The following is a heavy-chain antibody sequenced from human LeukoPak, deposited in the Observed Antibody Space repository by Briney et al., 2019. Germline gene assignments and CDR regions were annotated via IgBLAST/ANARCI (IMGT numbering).Heavy chain of an antibody. Sequence: ASVKVSRKASGYTFTSYAMHWVRQAPGQRLEWMGWINAGNGNTKYSQKFQGRVTITRDTSASTAYMELSSLRSEDTAVYYCATKELRPNTIDYWGQGTLVTVSS. CDR2: INAGNGNT. J-gene: IGHJ4*02. CDR3: ATKELRPNTIDY. CDR1: GYTFTSYA. V-gene: IGHV1-3*01. D-gene: IGHD1-7*01.